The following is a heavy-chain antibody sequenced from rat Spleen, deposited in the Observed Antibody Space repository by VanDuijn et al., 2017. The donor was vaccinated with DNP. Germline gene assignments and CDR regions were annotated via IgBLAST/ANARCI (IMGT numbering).Heavy chain of an antibody. CDR2: ISYDGSST. CDR1: GFTFSDYN. Sequence: EVQLVESGGGLVQPGRSLKLSCAASGFTFSDYNMAWVRQAPKKGLEWVATISYDGSSTYYRDSVKGRFTISRDNAKSTLYLQMDSLRSEDTATYYCARHIPNYFDYWGQGVMVTVSS. CDR3: ARHIPNYFDY. J-gene: IGHJ2*01. V-gene: IGHV5-7*01. D-gene: IGHD1-6*01.